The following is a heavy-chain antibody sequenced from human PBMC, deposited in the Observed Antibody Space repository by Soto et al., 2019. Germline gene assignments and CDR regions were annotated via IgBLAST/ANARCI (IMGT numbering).Heavy chain of an antibody. CDR1: GGSMSSGGYD. J-gene: IGHJ4*02. CDR3: ARDLESSWYYFDY. Sequence: SETMALSCTVSGGSMSSGGYDWSWISQHPGKGLEWIGYIYYSGSTYYNPSLKSRVTISVDTSKNQFSLKLSSVTAADTAVYSCARDLESSWYYFDYWGQGTLVTVSS. V-gene: IGHV4-31*03. D-gene: IGHD6-13*01. CDR2: IYYSGST.